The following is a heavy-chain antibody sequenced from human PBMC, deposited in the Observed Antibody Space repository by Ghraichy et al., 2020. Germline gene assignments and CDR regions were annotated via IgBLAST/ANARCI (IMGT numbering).Heavy chain of an antibody. Sequence: GGSLRLSCAASGFTFSYYAMHWVRRAPGKGLEWVSLISYDGTYNYYADSVRGRFTISRDDSKNTLYLHMNNLRPEDTAVYYCARGPSSPYYFDYWGQGTLVTVSS. J-gene: IGHJ4*02. CDR1: GFTFSYYA. CDR3: ARGPSSPYYFDY. CDR2: ISYDGTYN. V-gene: IGHV3-30-3*01.